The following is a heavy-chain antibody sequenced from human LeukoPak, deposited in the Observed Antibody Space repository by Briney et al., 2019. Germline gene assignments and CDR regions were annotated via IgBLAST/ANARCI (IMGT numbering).Heavy chain of an antibody. V-gene: IGHV4-34*01. Sequence: SEILSFTCAVYGVSFSGYYWSWLRQPPGKGLEGIGEINHSGSTNYNPSLKSRVTISVNTSKNQFSLKLSCVTAADTAVYYCARGEAARPSKFYYMDVWGKGTTVTVAS. CDR1: GVSFSGYY. J-gene: IGHJ6*03. D-gene: IGHD4-11*01. CDR3: ARGEAARPSKFYYMDV. CDR2: INHSGST.